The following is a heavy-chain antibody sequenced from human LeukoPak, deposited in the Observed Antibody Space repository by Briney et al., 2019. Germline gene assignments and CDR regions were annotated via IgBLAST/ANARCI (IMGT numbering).Heavy chain of an antibody. CDR2: ISSSSSYI. CDR3: ARDGLGYSGYALDAFDI. D-gene: IGHD5-12*01. Sequence: GMSLRLSCAASGFTFSSYAMHWVRQAPGKGLEWVSSISSSSSYIYYADSVKGRFTISRDNAKNSLYLQMNSLRAEDTAVYYCARDGLGYSGYALDAFDIWGQGTMVTVSS. J-gene: IGHJ3*02. CDR1: GFTFSSYA. V-gene: IGHV3-21*01.